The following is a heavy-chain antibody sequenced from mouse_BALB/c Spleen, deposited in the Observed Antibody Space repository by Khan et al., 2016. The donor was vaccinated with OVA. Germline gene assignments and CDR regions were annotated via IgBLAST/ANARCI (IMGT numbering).Heavy chain of an antibody. CDR2: ISYSGRT. V-gene: IGHV3-2*02. CDR3: ARSVTITTVVATDFDY. Sequence: EVQLQESGPGLVNPSQSLSLTCTVTGYSITSDYAWNWIRQFPGNKLEWMGYISYSGRTKYNPSLKSRITITRAHSKTQVFLTLNSVTTEDTATYFCARSVTITTVVATDFDYWGQGTTLTVSS. D-gene: IGHD1-1*01. J-gene: IGHJ2*01. CDR1: GYSITSDYA.